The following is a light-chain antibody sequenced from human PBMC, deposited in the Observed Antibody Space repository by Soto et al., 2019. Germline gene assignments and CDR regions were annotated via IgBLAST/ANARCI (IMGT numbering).Light chain of an antibody. CDR2: GAS. CDR3: QQYGNSPFT. V-gene: IGKV3-20*01. CDR1: QSVSSY. Sequence: EFVMTQSPATLSLSPGERATLSSRARQSVSSYLAWYQQKPGQAPRLLIYGASTRATGIPDRFSGSGSGTDFTLPISRLEPEDFEVYYCQQYGNSPFTFGGGTKVDIK. J-gene: IGKJ4*01.